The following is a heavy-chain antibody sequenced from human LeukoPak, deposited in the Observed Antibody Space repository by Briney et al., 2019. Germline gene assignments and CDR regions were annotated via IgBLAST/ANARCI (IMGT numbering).Heavy chain of an antibody. CDR3: AKDRWTEVDAFDI. CDR1: GFTVSSNY. J-gene: IGHJ3*02. V-gene: IGHV3-53*01. D-gene: IGHD1-1*01. Sequence: GGSLRLSCAASGFTVSSNYMSWVRQAPGKGLEWVSVIYSGGSTYYADSVKGRFTISRDNSKSTLYIQMNSLRAEDTAVYYCAKDRWTEVDAFDIWGQGTMVTVSS. CDR2: IYSGGST.